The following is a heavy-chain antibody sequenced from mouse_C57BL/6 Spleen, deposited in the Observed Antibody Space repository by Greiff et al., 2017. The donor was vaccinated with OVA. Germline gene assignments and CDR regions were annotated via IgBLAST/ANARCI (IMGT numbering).Heavy chain of an antibody. CDR3: ARCLFYYYGSSSNAMDY. D-gene: IGHD1-1*01. V-gene: IGHV1-12*01. CDR2: IYPGNGDT. Sequence: QVQLKQSGAELVRPGASVKMSCKASGYTFTSYNMHWVKQTPRQGLEWIGAIYPGNGDTSYNQKFKGKATLTVDKSSSTAYMQLSSLTSEDSAVYFCARCLFYYYGSSSNAMDYWGQGTSVTVSS. J-gene: IGHJ4*01. CDR1: GYTFTSYN.